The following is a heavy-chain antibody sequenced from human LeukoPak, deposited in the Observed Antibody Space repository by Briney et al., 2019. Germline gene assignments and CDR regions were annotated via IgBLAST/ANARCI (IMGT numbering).Heavy chain of an antibody. CDR1: GFTVSSNY. CDR3: ARGFKAGLFDY. CDR2: ISYDGSNK. J-gene: IGHJ4*02. V-gene: IGHV3-30*03. Sequence: GGSLRLSCAASGFTVSSNYMSWVRQAPGKGLEWVAVISYDGSNKFFADSVKGRFTISRVNSRNTVYLQMNSLRAEDTAVYYCARGFKAGLFDYWGQGTLVTVSS.